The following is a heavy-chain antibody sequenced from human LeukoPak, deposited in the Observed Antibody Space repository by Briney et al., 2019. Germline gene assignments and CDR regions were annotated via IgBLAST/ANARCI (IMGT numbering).Heavy chain of an antibody. Sequence: PGGSLRLSCAVSGFTFSSYTMNWVRQAPGKGLEWVSVIYSGGRTFYADSVKGRFTISRDNSKNTLYLQMNSLRAEDTAVYYCAIYDSSGYYNYWGQGTLVTVSS. D-gene: IGHD3-22*01. J-gene: IGHJ4*02. V-gene: IGHV3-53*01. CDR3: AIYDSSGYYNY. CDR1: GFTFSSYT. CDR2: IYSGGRT.